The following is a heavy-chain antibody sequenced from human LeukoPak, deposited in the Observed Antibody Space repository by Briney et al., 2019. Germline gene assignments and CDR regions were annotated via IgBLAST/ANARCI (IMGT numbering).Heavy chain of an antibody. CDR3: ARVRRSLNWFDS. J-gene: IGHJ5*01. CDR2: IYYSGSA. Sequence: PSETLSLTCTVSGGSISSSSYYWGWIRQPPGKGLEWIGSIYYSGSAYYNPSLKSRVTISVDTSKNQFSLKLSSVTAADTAVYYCARVRRSLNWFDSWGQRTLVTVSS. CDR1: GGSISSSSYY. D-gene: IGHD3-3*01. V-gene: IGHV4-39*01.